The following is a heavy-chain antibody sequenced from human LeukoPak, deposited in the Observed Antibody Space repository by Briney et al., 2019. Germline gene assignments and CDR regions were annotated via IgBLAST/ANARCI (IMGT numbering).Heavy chain of an antibody. CDR3: AKGWYQLPWGRFDY. J-gene: IGHJ4*02. V-gene: IGHV3-30*02. CDR2: IRYDGSNK. D-gene: IGHD2-2*01. CDR1: KFTFSDYY. Sequence: GGSLRLSCAASKFTFSDYYMSWVRQAPGKGLEWVAFIRYDGSNKYYADSVKGRFAISRDNSKNTLYLQMNSLRAEDTAVYYCAKGWYQLPWGRFDYWGQGTLVTVSS.